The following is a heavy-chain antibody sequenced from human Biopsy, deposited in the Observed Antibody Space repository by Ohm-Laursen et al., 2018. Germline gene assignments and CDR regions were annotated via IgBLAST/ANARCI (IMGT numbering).Heavy chain of an antibody. CDR3: AKDRYNYTPIGGFSMDV. J-gene: IGHJ6*02. CDR2: IKEDGSEK. Sequence: SLRLSCSASGFTFTNHWMSWVRQAPGKGLEWVANIKEDGSEKYYVDSVKGRFTISRDNAKNSLFLQMNSLRAEDTAVYYCAKDRYNYTPIGGFSMDVWGQGTTVTVSS. D-gene: IGHD5-18*01. V-gene: IGHV3-7*01. CDR1: GFTFTNHW.